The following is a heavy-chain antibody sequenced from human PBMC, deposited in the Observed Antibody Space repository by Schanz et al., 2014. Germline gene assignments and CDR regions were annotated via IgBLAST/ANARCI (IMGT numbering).Heavy chain of an antibody. V-gene: IGHV1-2*02. CDR2: INPDSGDT. D-gene: IGHD6-13*01. CDR1: GYTFAGYY. J-gene: IGHJ4*02. Sequence: QVQLVQSGPEAKKPGASVRASCQASGYTFAGYYIHWLRQAPGQGLEWMGWINPDSGDTNYVQNFQGRVTMTRDTSITTAYMDLSRLTSDDTAVYYCARVYRWQHILGHFDSWGQGSLVTVSS. CDR3: ARVYRWQHILGHFDS.